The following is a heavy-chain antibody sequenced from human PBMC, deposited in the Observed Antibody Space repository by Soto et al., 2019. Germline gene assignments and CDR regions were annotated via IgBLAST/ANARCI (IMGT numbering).Heavy chain of an antibody. Sequence: QVQLVQSGPEVKKPGTSVKVSCKASGLTFTSSAIQWVRQARGQRLEWIGWIVVGNGNTTYAQKFQKRVTITRDMSTRTASMELSSLRSEDTAVYYCATAVSKFDTSGSLPYGVDVWGRGTTVTVSS. CDR3: ATAVSKFDTSGSLPYGVDV. V-gene: IGHV1-58*02. CDR1: GLTFTSSA. CDR2: IVVGNGNT. D-gene: IGHD5-12*01. J-gene: IGHJ6*02.